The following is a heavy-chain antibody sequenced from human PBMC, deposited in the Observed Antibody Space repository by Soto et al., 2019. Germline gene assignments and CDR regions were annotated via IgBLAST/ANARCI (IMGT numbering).Heavy chain of an antibody. CDR1: GFTLSEYG. Sequence: ELQVLESGGGLVQPGGSLRLTCAASGFTLSEYGTSWVRQAPGKGLEWVSFVSGSGDSTYYTDSVKGRVTISRDSSKNTVCLQMNSLRAEDTAVYYCATSNYGERDWGQGTLVTVSS. D-gene: IGHD3-10*01. CDR3: ATSNYGERD. V-gene: IGHV3-23*01. J-gene: IGHJ4*02. CDR2: VSGSGDST.